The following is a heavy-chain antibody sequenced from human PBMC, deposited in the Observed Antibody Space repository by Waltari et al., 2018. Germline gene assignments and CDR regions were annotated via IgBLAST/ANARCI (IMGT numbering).Heavy chain of an antibody. Sequence: EVQLVESGGGLVQPGGSLRLSCAASGFTFSSYSMSWVRQDQGKGLVWVSAISGSGGSTYYAGAVKGRFTISRDNSKNTLYLQMNSLRAEDTAVYYCANHLGTGRYGGAFDIWGQGTMVTVSS. J-gene: IGHJ3*02. V-gene: IGHV3-23*04. CDR1: GFTFSSYS. D-gene: IGHD4-17*01. CDR3: ANHLGTGRYGGAFDI. CDR2: ISGSGGST.